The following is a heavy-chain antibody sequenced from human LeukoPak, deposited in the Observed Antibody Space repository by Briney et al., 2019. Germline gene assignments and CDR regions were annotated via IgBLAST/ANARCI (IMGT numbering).Heavy chain of an antibody. CDR1: GFGFTSYD. Sequence: AGGSLRLSCAASGFGFTSYDMNWVRQAPGKGLEWVSAISGSGGSTNYADSVKGRFTVSRGNSKNMVYLQMNSLRAEDTAVYYCVTRGIGYEIDYWGQGTLVTVSS. CDR3: VTRGIGYEIDY. CDR2: ISGSGGST. V-gene: IGHV3-23*01. D-gene: IGHD2-2*01. J-gene: IGHJ4*02.